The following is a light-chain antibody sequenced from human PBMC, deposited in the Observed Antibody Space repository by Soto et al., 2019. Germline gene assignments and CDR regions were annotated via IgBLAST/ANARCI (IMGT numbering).Light chain of an antibody. Sequence: EIVMTQSPATLSVSPGERATLSCRASQSVSSNLAWYQQKPGQAPRLLIYGASTRATGIPARFSGSASGTEFTLTISSLQSEDFAVYYCQQYNSWLITFGQGTRLEI. V-gene: IGKV3-15*01. J-gene: IGKJ5*01. CDR2: GAS. CDR3: QQYNSWLIT. CDR1: QSVSSN.